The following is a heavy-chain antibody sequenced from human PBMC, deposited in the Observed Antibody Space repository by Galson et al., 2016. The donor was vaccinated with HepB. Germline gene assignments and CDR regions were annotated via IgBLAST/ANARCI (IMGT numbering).Heavy chain of an antibody. D-gene: IGHD3-22*01. V-gene: IGHV5-51*01. Sequence: QSGAEVKKPGESLKISCKASGYTFSSYWIAWVRQMPGKGLEWMGIVYPGDSDTRYSPSFQGQVTISADKAINTAYVQWSSLRASDTAMYYCARLHDNSVYDVFEIWGQGTIVTVSS. CDR1: GYTFSSYW. CDR3: ARLHDNSVYDVFEI. J-gene: IGHJ3*02. CDR2: VYPGDSDT.